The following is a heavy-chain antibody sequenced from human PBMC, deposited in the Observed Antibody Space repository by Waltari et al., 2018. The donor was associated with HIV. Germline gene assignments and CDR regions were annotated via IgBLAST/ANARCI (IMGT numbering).Heavy chain of an antibody. Sequence: QVQLVQSGAEVKRSGASVQLSCKASGYTFTSDIIHCLRQGPGQRPEWMGWIITGKGNTKFSQSVQDRITRTTDTSASTVYMELNSLRSEDTALYYCAKWGIRYSSIWYYFDSWGQGTQVTVSS. CDR1: GYTFTSDI. J-gene: IGHJ4*02. V-gene: IGHV1-3*04. CDR2: IITGKGNT. CDR3: AKWGIRYSSIWYYFDS. D-gene: IGHD6-13*01.